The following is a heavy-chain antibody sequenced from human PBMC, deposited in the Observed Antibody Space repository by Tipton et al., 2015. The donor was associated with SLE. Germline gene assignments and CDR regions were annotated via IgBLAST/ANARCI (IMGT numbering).Heavy chain of an antibody. V-gene: IGHV4-39*07. CDR3: ARQSQLVRDFDY. D-gene: IGHD6-13*01. J-gene: IGHJ4*02. CDR1: GGSISSSSYY. Sequence: TLSLTCTVSGGSISSSSYYWGWIRQPPGKGLEWIGSIYYSGSTYYNPSLKSRVTISVDTSKNQFSLKLSSVTAAGTAVYYCARQSQLVRDFDYWGQGTLVTVSS. CDR2: IYYSGST.